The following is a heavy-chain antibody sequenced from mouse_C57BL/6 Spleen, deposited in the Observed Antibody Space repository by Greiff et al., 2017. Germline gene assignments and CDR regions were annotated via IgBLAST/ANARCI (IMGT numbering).Heavy chain of an antibody. V-gene: IGHV2-5*01. J-gene: IGHJ4*01. D-gene: IGHD2-5*01. CDR2: IWRGGST. CDR3: AKNYYSNYYAMDY. Sequence: VKLVESGPGLVQPSQSLSITCTVSGFSLTSYGVHWVRQSPGKGLEWLGVIWRGGSTDYNAAFMSRLSITKDNSKSQVFFKMNSLQADDTAIYYCAKNYYSNYYAMDYWGQGTSVTVSS. CDR1: GFSLTSYG.